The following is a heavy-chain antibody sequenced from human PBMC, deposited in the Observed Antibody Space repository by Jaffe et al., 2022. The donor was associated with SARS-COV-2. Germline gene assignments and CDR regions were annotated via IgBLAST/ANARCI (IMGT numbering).Heavy chain of an antibody. V-gene: IGHV1-46*01. D-gene: IGHD3-22*01. Sequence: QVQLVQSGAEVKKPGASVKVSCKASGYTFTSYYMHWVRQAPGQGLEWMGIINPSGGSTSYAQKFQGRVTMTRDTSTSTVYMELSSLRSEDTAVYYCARDEYYYDSSGYFDNPLDYWGQGTLVTVSS. J-gene: IGHJ4*02. CDR3: ARDEYYYDSSGYFDNPLDY. CDR1: GYTFTSYY. CDR2: INPSGGST.